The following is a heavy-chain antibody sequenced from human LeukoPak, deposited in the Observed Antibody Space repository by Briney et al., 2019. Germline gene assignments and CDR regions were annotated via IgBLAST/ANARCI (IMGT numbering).Heavy chain of an antibody. CDR3: ATTVTTGYYGMDV. CDR2: ISAYNGNT. Sequence: ASVKVSCKASGYTFTSYGISWVRQAPGQGLEWMGWISAYNGNTNYAQKLQGRVTMTTDTSTSTAYMELRSLRSDDTVVYYCATTVTTGYYGMDVWGQGTTVTVSS. CDR1: GYTFTSYG. J-gene: IGHJ6*02. V-gene: IGHV1-18*01. D-gene: IGHD4-17*01.